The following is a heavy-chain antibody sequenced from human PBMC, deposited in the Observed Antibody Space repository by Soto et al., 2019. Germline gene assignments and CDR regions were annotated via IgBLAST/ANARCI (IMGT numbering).Heavy chain of an antibody. V-gene: IGHV1-69*13. CDR3: AGHSSGVPGYYYGMDV. J-gene: IGHJ6*02. CDR1: VGTFSSYA. D-gene: IGHD3-22*01. Sequence: SVTVCCKDSVGTFSSYAISWVRQAPGQGLEWMGGIIPIFDTADYAQKFQGRVTITADESTNTAYMELSSLRSEDTAVYYCAGHSSGVPGYYYGMDVWGQGTTVTVSS. CDR2: IIPIFDTA.